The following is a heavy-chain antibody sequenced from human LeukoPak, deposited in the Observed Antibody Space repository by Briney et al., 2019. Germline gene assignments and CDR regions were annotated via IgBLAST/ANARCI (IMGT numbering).Heavy chain of an antibody. J-gene: IGHJ3*02. CDR3: ASEGVVVSPRAFDI. Sequence: EPSETLSLTCTVSGGSISSGGYYWSWIRQHPGKGLEWIGYIYYSGSTYYNPSLKSRVTISVDTSKNQFSLKLSSVTAADTAVYYCASEGVVVSPRAFDIWGQGTMVTVSS. V-gene: IGHV4-31*03. CDR2: IYYSGST. D-gene: IGHD3-22*01. CDR1: GGSISSGGYY.